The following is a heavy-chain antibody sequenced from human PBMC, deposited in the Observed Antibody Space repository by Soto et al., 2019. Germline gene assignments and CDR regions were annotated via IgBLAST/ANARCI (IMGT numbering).Heavy chain of an antibody. CDR3: TRDCSGGSCSPPMVTAIPNYYYYYGMDV. J-gene: IGHJ6*02. Sequence: GGSLRLSCTASGFTFGDYAMSWFRQAPGKGLEWVGFIRSKAYGGTTEYAASVKGRFTISRDDSKSIAYLQMNSLKTEDTAVYYCTRDCSGGSCSPPMVTAIPNYYYYYGMDVWGQGTTVTVSS. D-gene: IGHD2-15*01. CDR2: IRSKAYGGTT. V-gene: IGHV3-49*03. CDR1: GFTFGDYA.